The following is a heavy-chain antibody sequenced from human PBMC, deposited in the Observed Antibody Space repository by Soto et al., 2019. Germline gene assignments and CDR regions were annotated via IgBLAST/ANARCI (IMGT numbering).Heavy chain of an antibody. Sequence: EVQLVESGGGLVQPGGSLRLSCAASGFTFSTYWMSWVRQAPGKGLEWVANIKQDGSEKYYVDSVKGRFTISRDNAKNSLYVQMNSLRVEDTAVYYCARDTYVDDSSAYFDYWGQGTLVTVSS. J-gene: IGHJ4*02. V-gene: IGHV3-7*01. CDR1: GFTFSTYW. CDR2: IKQDGSEK. D-gene: IGHD3-22*01. CDR3: ARDTYVDDSSAYFDY.